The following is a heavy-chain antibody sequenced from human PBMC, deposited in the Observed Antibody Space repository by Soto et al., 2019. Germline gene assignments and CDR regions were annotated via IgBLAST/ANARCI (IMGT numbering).Heavy chain of an antibody. J-gene: IGHJ6*02. CDR3: ARIRVGIAAAVGGMDV. Sequence: SGPTLVNPXQTLTLTCTFSGFSLSTSGMCVSWIRQPPGKALEWLALIDWDDDKYYSTSLKTRLTISKDTSKNQVVLTMTNMDPVDTATYYCARIRVGIAAAVGGMDVWGQGTTVTVSS. D-gene: IGHD6-13*01. CDR2: IDWDDDK. V-gene: IGHV2-70*01. CDR1: GFSLSTSGMC.